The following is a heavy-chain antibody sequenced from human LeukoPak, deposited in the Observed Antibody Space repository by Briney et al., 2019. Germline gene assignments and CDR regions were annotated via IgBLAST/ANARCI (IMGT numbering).Heavy chain of an antibody. J-gene: IGHJ4*02. CDR2: ISGSGGST. V-gene: IGHV3-23*01. Sequence: GGSLRLSCAASGFTFSSYAMSWVRQAPGKGLEWVSAISGSGGSTYYADSVKGRFTISRDNNENSLYLQMNSLRGDDTALYYCAIDKYGYFDFWGQGTLVTVSS. CDR1: GFTFSSYA. CDR3: AIDKYGYFDF. D-gene: IGHD4-17*01.